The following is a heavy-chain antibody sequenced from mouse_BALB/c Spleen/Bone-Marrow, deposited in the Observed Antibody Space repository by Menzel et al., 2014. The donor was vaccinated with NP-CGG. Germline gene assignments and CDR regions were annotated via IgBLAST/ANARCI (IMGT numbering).Heavy chain of an antibody. J-gene: IGHJ4*01. D-gene: IGHD1-2*01. Sequence: VKVVESGPGLVAPSQSLSITCTVSGFSLSRYSVHWVRQPPGKGLEWLGMIWGGGSTDYNSALKSRLSISKDNSKSQVFLKMNSLQTDDTAMYYCARNIHITTWMDYWGQGTSVTVSS. CDR3: ARNIHITTWMDY. V-gene: IGHV2-6-4*01. CDR1: GFSLSRYS. CDR2: IWGGGST.